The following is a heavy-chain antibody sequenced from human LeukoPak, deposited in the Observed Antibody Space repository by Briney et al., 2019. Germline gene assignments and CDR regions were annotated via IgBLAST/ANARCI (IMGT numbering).Heavy chain of an antibody. CDR3: ARGARVVVAATHFDY. CDR2: IYYSGST. D-gene: IGHD2-15*01. Sequence: SETLSLTCIVSGGSISGGDYYWSWICQPPGKGLEWIGYIYYSGSTYYNPSLKSRVTISVDTSKNRFSLKLSSVTAADTAVYYCARGARVVVAATHFDYWGQGTLVTVSS. V-gene: IGHV4-30-4*01. J-gene: IGHJ4*02. CDR1: GGSISGGDYY.